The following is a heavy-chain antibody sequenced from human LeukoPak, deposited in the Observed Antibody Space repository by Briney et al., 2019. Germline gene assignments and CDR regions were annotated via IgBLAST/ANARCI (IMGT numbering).Heavy chain of an antibody. D-gene: IGHD3-22*01. J-gene: IGHJ6*03. Sequence: PSETLSLTCAVYGGSFSGYYWSWIRQPPGKGLEWIGEINHSGSTNYNPSLKSRVTISVDTSKNQFSLKLSSVTAADTAVYYCARGTSTMIVVFHLYYYYYYMDVWGKGTTATVSS. V-gene: IGHV4-34*01. CDR3: ARGTSTMIVVFHLYYYYYYMDV. CDR1: GGSFSGYY. CDR2: INHSGST.